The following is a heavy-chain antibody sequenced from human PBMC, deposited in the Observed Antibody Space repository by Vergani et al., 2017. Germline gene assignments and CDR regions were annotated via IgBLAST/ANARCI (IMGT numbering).Heavy chain of an antibody. CDR3: AKDYNIMGALDY. Sequence: LLESGGGLVQPGGSLSLSCAASGFTFNIYAMSWVRQGPGKGLKWVSTISYNGGRTYYADSVTGRFTISRDNSKDTLFLQLKNLRAEDTAVYYCAKDYNIMGALDYWGQGTLVAVSS. CDR1: GFTFNIYA. D-gene: IGHD1-26*01. CDR2: ISYNGGRT. V-gene: IGHV3-23*01. J-gene: IGHJ4*02.